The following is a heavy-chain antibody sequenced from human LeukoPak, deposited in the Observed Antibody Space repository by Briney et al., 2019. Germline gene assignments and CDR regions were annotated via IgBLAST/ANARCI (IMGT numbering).Heavy chain of an antibody. CDR2: IYYSGTT. J-gene: IGHJ4*02. V-gene: IGHV4-59*11. CDR1: GGSISGHY. Sequence: AAETLTLTCTVSGGSISGHYWSWIRQFPGEGLEWIGYIYYSGTTNYNPSLESRVTISVDTSKNQFSLKVTSVTAADTAVYYCAKGGASCLPFTYWGQGTLVTVSS. CDR3: AKGGASCLPFTY. D-gene: IGHD2-15*01.